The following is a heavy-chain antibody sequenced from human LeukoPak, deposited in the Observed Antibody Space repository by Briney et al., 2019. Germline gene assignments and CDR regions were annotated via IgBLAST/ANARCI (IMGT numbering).Heavy chain of an antibody. CDR2: IYYSGST. Sequence: PSETLPLTCTVSGGSISSGSYYWSWIRQPPGKGLEWIGYIYYSGSTNYNPSLKSRVTISVDTSKNQFSLKLSSVTAADTAVYYCARGRSSMVRGYYYYYMDVWGKGTTVTISS. V-gene: IGHV4-61*01. CDR1: GGSISSGSYY. D-gene: IGHD3-10*01. CDR3: ARGRSSMVRGYYYYYMDV. J-gene: IGHJ6*03.